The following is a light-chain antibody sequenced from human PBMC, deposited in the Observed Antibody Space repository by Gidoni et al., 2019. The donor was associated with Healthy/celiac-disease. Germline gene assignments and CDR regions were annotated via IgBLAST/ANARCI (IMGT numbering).Light chain of an antibody. CDR3: CSYAGSSTYV. Sequence: QSALTQPASVSGSPGQSITIYCTGTSSDVGSYNLVSWYQPHPGKAPKLMIYEVSKRPSGVSNRFSGSKSGNTASLTISGLQAEDEADYYCCSYAGSSTYVFGTGTKVTVL. J-gene: IGLJ1*01. V-gene: IGLV2-23*02. CDR2: EVS. CDR1: SSDVGSYNL.